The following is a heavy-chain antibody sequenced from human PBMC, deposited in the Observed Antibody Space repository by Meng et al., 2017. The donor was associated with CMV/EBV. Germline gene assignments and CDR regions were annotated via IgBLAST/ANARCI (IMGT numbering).Heavy chain of an antibody. V-gene: IGHV4-39*07. J-gene: IGHJ4*02. CDR2: IYYSGST. CDR1: GGSIISSSYD. D-gene: IGHD3-9*01. CDR3: ARDAGHYDILTGYSY. Sequence: SGPGRVKPSGTPSLTCTVSGGSIISSSYDWGWIRQPPGKGLEWIGSIYYSGSTYYNPSLKSRVTISVDTSKNQFSLKLSSVTAADTAVYYCARDAGHYDILTGYSYWGQGTLVTVSS.